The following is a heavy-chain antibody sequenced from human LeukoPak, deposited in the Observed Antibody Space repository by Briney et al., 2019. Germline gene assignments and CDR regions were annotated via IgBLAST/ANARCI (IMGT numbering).Heavy chain of an antibody. D-gene: IGHD5-18*01. Sequence: ASVKVSCKASGYTFTSYDINWVRQATGQGLEWMGWMNPNSGNTGYAQKFQGRVTITGNTSISTAYMELSSLRSEDTAVYYCAADLSDTAMVPDAFDIWGQGTMVTVSS. J-gene: IGHJ3*02. V-gene: IGHV1-8*03. CDR2: MNPNSGNT. CDR1: GYTFTSYD. CDR3: AADLSDTAMVPDAFDI.